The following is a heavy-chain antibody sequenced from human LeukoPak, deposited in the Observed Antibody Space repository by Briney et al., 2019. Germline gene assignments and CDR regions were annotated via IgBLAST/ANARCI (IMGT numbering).Heavy chain of an antibody. CDR1: GFTFSGYA. CDR3: AKGSGSGWYGWFAP. CDR2: IEASGGAT. J-gene: IGHJ5*02. D-gene: IGHD6-19*01. V-gene: IGHV3-23*01. Sequence: GESLRLSCAASGFTFSGYALYWVRQAPGKGLEWVSSIEASGGATYYADSVKGRFTISRDNSKNTFYLQMNSLRAEDTALYYCAKGSGSGWYGWFAPWGQGTLVTVSS.